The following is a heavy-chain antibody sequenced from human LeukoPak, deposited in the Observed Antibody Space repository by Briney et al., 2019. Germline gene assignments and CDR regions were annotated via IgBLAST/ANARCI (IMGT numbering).Heavy chain of an antibody. V-gene: IGHV1-2*02. Sequence: GASVKVSCKASGYTFTGYYMHWVRQAPGQGLEWMGWINPNSGGTNYAQKFQGRVTMTRDTSISTAYMELSRLRSDDTAVYYCARSAQYSGYDLVTDYWGQGTLVTVSS. J-gene: IGHJ4*02. CDR3: ARSAQYSGYDLVTDY. CDR2: INPNSGGT. CDR1: GYTFTGYY. D-gene: IGHD5-12*01.